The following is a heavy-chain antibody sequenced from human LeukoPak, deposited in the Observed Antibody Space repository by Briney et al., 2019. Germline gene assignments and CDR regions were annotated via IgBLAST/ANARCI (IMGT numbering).Heavy chain of an antibody. D-gene: IGHD1-26*01. CDR1: GGSISTTTNS. CDR2: IYYGGSP. J-gene: IGHJ5*02. V-gene: IGHV4-39*01. Sequence: SETLSLTCNVSGGSISTTTNSWGWAWIRQRPTKGPEWIGSIYYGGSPYYTSSLKSRVTMSVDTSNNQLSLTLASLSAADTAVYYCARRPIVGSTGFYFDPWGPGTLVTVSS. CDR3: ARRPIVGSTGFYFDP.